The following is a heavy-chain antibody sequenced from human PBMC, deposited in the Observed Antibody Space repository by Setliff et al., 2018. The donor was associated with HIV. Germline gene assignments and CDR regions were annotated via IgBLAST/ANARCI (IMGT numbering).Heavy chain of an antibody. CDR3: ARSFWGFVRNAASDI. J-gene: IGHJ3*02. D-gene: IGHD3-16*01. CDR1: GFTFSTYP. V-gene: IGHV3-48*01. CDR2: ITGSSDII. Sequence: PGGSLRLSCTTSGFTFSTYPMNWVRQAPGKGLEWVAYITGSSDIIHYADSVKGRFVISRDNFKNTLSLQMNSLRAEDTAVYYCARSFWGFVRNAASDIWGQGTMVTVS.